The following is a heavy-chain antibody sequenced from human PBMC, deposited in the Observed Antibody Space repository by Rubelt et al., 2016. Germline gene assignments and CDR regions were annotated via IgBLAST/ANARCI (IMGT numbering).Heavy chain of an antibody. J-gene: IGHJ6*02. D-gene: IGHD1-1*01. V-gene: IGHV3-48*01. CDR2: ISSSSSSI. Sequence: EVQLVESGGGLVQPGGSLRLSCAASGFTFSSYAMNWVRQAPGKGLEWVSYISSSSSSIYSADSVKGRFTISRANAKNSLYLQMNSLRAEDTAVYYCARDSAAGTYAYYGLDVWGQGTTVTVSS. CDR3: ARDSAAGTYAYYGLDV. CDR1: GFTFSSYA.